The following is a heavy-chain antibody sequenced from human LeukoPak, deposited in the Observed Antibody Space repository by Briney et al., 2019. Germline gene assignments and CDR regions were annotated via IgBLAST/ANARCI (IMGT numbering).Heavy chain of an antibody. V-gene: IGHV3-21*01. CDR1: GFTFSSYS. CDR2: VSGGSSYI. Sequence: PGGSLRLSCAASGFTFSSYSMNWVRQAPGKGLEWVSSVSGGSSYIFYADSVKGRFTISRDNAKNSLYLHMNSLRAEDTAVCYCARASDNTAALFDWGQGTVVTVSS. CDR3: ARASDNTAALFD. D-gene: IGHD6-13*01. J-gene: IGHJ4*02.